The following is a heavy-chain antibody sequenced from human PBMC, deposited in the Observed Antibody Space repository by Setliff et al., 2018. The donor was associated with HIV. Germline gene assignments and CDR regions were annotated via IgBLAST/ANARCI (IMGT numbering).Heavy chain of an antibody. CDR2: IYVGGSV. J-gene: IGHJ5*02. Sequence: SQTLSLTCTVSGGSMNSDSYSWTWLRQPAGKGPELIGHIYVGGSVIYNPSLASRVSISMVPSKNQFSLDLSSVTAADTAKYYCARAKTIGVSAVFFDPWGQGRPVTVSS. D-gene: IGHD3-3*01. CDR3: ARAKTIGVSAVFFDP. V-gene: IGHV4-61*09. CDR1: GGSMNSDSYS.